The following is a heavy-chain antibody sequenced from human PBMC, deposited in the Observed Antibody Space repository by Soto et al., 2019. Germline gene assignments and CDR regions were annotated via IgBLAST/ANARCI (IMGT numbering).Heavy chain of an antibody. CDR3: AKHLYGYSSSRFDH. CDR2: ISYDGSNV. V-gene: IGHV3-30*18. D-gene: IGHD6-6*01. CDR1: GFIFNSFG. J-gene: IGHJ4*02. Sequence: PGVSLRLSCAASGFIFNSFGMHWVRQAPGKGLEWVAVISYDGSNVYYSDSVKGRFTISRDNSKNTLYLQMNSLRAEDTAVYYCAKHLYGYSSSRFDHWGQGTLVTVSS.